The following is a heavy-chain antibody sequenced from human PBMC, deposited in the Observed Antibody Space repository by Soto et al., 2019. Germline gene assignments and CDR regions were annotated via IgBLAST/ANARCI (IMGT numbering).Heavy chain of an antibody. D-gene: IGHD2-21*02. V-gene: IGHV1-18*04. Sequence: ASVKVSCKASGYTFTSYGISWVRQAPGQGLEWMGWVSAYNGNTNYAQKLQGRVTMTTDTSTSTAYMELRSLRSDDTAVYYCARDLELAYCGGDCYSQAFDIWGQGTMVTVSS. CDR2: VSAYNGNT. J-gene: IGHJ3*02. CDR3: ARDLELAYCGGDCYSQAFDI. CDR1: GYTFTSYG.